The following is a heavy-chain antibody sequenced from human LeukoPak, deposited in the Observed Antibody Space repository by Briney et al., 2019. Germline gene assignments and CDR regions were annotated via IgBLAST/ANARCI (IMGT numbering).Heavy chain of an antibody. J-gene: IGHJ3*01. CDR1: GFTISTFA. V-gene: IGHV3-23*01. D-gene: IGHD4-17*01. CDR3: GRDPNGDYVGALEF. Sequence: SGGSPRLSCVASGFTISTFAMSWVRQAPGKGLEWVSSIGGSGSNPNYADSVRGRFTTSRDNSKNTLYLQMNRLTAEDTAVYYCGRDPNGDYVGALEFWGQGTLVSVS. CDR2: IGGSGSNP.